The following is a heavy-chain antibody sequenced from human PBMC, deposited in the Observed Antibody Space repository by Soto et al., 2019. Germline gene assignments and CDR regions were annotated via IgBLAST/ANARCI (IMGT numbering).Heavy chain of an antibody. Sequence: PSETLSLTCAVSCYSISSGYYWGWIRQPPGKGLEWIGSIYHSGSTYYNPSLKSRVTISVDTSKNQFSLKLSSVTAADTAVYYCARRGFFYGMDVWGQGTTVTVSS. CDR1: CYSISSGYY. V-gene: IGHV4-38-2*01. J-gene: IGHJ6*02. D-gene: IGHD3-3*01. CDR3: ARRGFFYGMDV. CDR2: IYHSGST.